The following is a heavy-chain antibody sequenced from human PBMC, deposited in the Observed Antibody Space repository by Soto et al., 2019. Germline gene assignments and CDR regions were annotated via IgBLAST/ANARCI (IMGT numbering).Heavy chain of an antibody. J-gene: IGHJ4*02. CDR2: IYYSGST. D-gene: IGHD1-26*01. Sequence: SETLSLTCTVSGGSISSYYWSWIRQPPGKGLEWIGYIYYSGSTNYNPSLKSRVTISVDTSKNQFSLKLSSVTAADTAVYYCARVGIVGANEYWFDYWGQGTLVTVS. CDR1: GGSISSYY. V-gene: IGHV4-59*01. CDR3: ARVGIVGANEYWFDY.